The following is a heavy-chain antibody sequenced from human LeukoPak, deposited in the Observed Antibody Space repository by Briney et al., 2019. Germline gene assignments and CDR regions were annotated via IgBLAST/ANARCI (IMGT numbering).Heavy chain of an antibody. CDR2: LYYSGST. CDR1: GASITSFY. D-gene: IGHD2-2*01. J-gene: IGHJ5*02. V-gene: IGHV4-59*12. CDR3: ARGRRIVVVPAAWRYNWFDP. Sequence: NPSETLSLTCTVSGASITSFYWGWLRQPPGQGLEWIGHLYYSGSTYYNPSLKSRVTISLDTSKNQFSLKLSSVTAADTAVYYCARGRRIVVVPAAWRYNWFDPWGQGTLVTVSS.